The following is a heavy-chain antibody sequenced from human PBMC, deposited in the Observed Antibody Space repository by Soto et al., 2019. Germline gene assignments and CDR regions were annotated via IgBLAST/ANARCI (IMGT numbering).Heavy chain of an antibody. CDR2: IIPILGIA. Sequence: SVKVSCKASGGTFSSYTISWVRQAPGQGLEWMGRIIPILGIANYAQKFQGRVTITADKSTSTAYMELSSLRSEDTAVYYCARDGVKLRFLNKPNYYYYMDVWGKGTTVTVSS. J-gene: IGHJ6*03. D-gene: IGHD3-3*01. V-gene: IGHV1-69*04. CDR3: ARDGVKLRFLNKPNYYYYMDV. CDR1: GGTFSSYT.